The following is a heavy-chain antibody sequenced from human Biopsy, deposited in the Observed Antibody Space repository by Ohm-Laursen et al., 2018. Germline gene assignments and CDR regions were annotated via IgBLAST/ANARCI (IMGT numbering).Heavy chain of an antibody. CDR3: ARHPTGFWFDP. J-gene: IGHJ5*02. Sequence: SDTLSLTCTVSGGSISSSTTYYWAWLRQPPGKGLEWIGSIYNTETTFYNPSLKSQVTISVDTSTNQFSLKVSPVTAADTALYFCARHPTGFWFDPWGHGTLVTVSS. CDR1: GGSISSSTTYY. CDR2: IYNTETT. V-gene: IGHV4-39*01.